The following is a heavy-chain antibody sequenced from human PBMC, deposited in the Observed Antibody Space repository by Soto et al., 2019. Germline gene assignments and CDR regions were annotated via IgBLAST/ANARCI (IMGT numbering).Heavy chain of an antibody. CDR3: ASRHTRVDY. Sequence: NPSETLSLTCAVYGGSFSGYYWSWIRQPPGKGLEWIGEINHSGSTNYNPSLKSRVTMSVDTSKNQFSLKLSSVTAADTAVYYCASRHTRVDYWGQGTLVTVSS. CDR1: GGSFSGYY. V-gene: IGHV4-34*01. D-gene: IGHD1-1*01. CDR2: INHSGST. J-gene: IGHJ4*02.